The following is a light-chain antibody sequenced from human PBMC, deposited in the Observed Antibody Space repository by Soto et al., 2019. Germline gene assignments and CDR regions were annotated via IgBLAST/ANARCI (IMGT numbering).Light chain of an antibody. V-gene: IGKV3-15*01. CDR2: GAS. CDR3: QQYNNWPPVYT. Sequence: EIVMTQSPATLSVSPGERATLSCRASQSVSSNLAWYQQKPGQAPRLLIYGASTRATGIPARFSGSGSGTEFTPTISSLQSDDFVVYYCQQYNNWPPVYTFGQGTKLEIK. CDR1: QSVSSN. J-gene: IGKJ2*01.